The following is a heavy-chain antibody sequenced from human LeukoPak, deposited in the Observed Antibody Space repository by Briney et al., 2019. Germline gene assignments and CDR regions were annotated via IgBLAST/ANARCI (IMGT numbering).Heavy chain of an antibody. CDR2: ISSSSSTI. CDR3: ARDSPYSGSYRFDY. V-gene: IGHV3-48*04. Sequence: GGSLRLSCAASGFTFSNYGMHWVRQAPGKGLEWVSYISSSSSTIYYADSVKGRFTISRDNAKNSLYLQMNSLRAEDTAVYYCARDSPYSGSYRFDYWGQGTLVTVSS. CDR1: GFTFSNYG. D-gene: IGHD1-26*01. J-gene: IGHJ4*02.